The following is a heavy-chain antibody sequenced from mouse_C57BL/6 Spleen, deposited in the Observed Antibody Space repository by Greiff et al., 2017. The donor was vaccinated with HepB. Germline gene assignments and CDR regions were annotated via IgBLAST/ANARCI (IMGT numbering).Heavy chain of an antibody. CDR3: ARFPSIYYGYDDAMDY. Sequence: VQLQQSGPELVKPGASVKISCKASGYTFTDYYMNWVKQSHGKSLEWIGDINPNNGGTSYNQKFKGKATLTVDKSSSTAYMELRSLTSEDSAVYYCARFPSIYYGYDDAMDYWGQGTSVTVSS. CDR2: INPNNGGT. J-gene: IGHJ4*01. D-gene: IGHD2-2*01. CDR1: GYTFTDYY. V-gene: IGHV1-26*01.